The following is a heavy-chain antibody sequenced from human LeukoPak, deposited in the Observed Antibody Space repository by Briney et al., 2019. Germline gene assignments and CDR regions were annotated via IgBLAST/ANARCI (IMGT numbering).Heavy chain of an antibody. CDR2: IYYNGRT. CDR1: GGSISSYY. Sequence: SETLSLTCTVSGGSISSYYWSWIRQPPGKGLEWIGYIYYNGRTNYNPSLKSRVTISVDTSKNQFSLRLSSVTAADTAVYYCASGTILGAFDIWGQGTMVTVSS. D-gene: IGHD1/OR15-1a*01. CDR3: ASGTILGAFDI. J-gene: IGHJ3*02. V-gene: IGHV4-59*01.